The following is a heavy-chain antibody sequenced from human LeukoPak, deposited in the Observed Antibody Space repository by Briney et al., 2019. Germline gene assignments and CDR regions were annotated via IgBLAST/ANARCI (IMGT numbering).Heavy chain of an antibody. J-gene: IGHJ4*02. CDR1: GGSFSGYY. Sequence: SETLSLTCAVYGGSFSGYYWSWIRQPPGKGLEWIGEINHSGSTNYNPSLKSRVTISLDTSKNQFSLKLTSVTAADTAVYYCARDSGGGRFFYFDYWGLGTLVAVSS. V-gene: IGHV4-34*01. CDR3: ARDSGGGRFFYFDY. CDR2: INHSGST. D-gene: IGHD2-15*01.